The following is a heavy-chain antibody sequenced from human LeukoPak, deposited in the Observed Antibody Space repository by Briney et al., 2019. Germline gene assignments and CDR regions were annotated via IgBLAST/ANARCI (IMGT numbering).Heavy chain of an antibody. J-gene: IGHJ5*02. D-gene: IGHD3-3*01. CDR3: ARPYYDFWRGSSMYNWFDP. CDR2: ISAYNGNT. CDR1: GYTFTSYG. Sequence: ASVKVSCKASGYTFTSYGISWVRQAPGQGLEWMGWISAYNGNTNYAQKLQGRVTMTTDTSTSTAYMELRSLRSDDTAVYYCARPYYDFWRGSSMYNWFDPWGQGTLVTVSS. V-gene: IGHV1-18*01.